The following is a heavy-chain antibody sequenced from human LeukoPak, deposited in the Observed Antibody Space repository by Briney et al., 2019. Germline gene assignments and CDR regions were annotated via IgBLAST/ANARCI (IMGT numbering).Heavy chain of an antibody. V-gene: IGHV3-74*01. CDR1: GFAFSSNW. Sequence: GGSLRLSCAASGFAFSSNWMHWVRQAPGKGLVWVSHISTDARTITYAAFVKGRFTISRDNAKNTLYLQMNSLRAEDTAVYYCARELGYCSGGSCYHPDYWGQGTLVTVSS. J-gene: IGHJ4*02. CDR2: ISTDARTI. CDR3: ARELGYCSGGSCYHPDY. D-gene: IGHD2-15*01.